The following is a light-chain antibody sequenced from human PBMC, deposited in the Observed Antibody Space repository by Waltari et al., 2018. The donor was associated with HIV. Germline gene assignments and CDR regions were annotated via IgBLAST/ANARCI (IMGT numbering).Light chain of an antibody. CDR1: SSDVGGYNY. CDR2: EVS. CDR3: SSYTSSSTLEVV. Sequence: QSALTQPASVSGSPGQSITISCTGTSSDVGGYNYVSWYQQHPGKAPKLMIYEVSNRPSGVSNRFSGSKSGNTASLTISVLQAEDEADYYCSSYTSSSTLEVVFGGGTKLTVL. V-gene: IGLV2-14*01. J-gene: IGLJ2*01.